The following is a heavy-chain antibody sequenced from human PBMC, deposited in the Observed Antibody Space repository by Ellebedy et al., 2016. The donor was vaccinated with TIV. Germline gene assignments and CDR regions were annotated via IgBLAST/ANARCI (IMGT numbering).Heavy chain of an antibody. CDR1: GGSFSAYS. V-gene: IGHV4-34*01. CDR2: ITHTGST. CDR3: ARVRRAARPGWFDP. Sequence: MPSETLSLTCAVYGGSFSAYSWSWIRQPPGKGLEWIGEITHTGSTNYNPSLKSRVTISVATSKNQFSLKLSSVTAADTAVYYCARVRRAARPGWFDPWGQGTLVTVSS. D-gene: IGHD6-6*01. J-gene: IGHJ5*02.